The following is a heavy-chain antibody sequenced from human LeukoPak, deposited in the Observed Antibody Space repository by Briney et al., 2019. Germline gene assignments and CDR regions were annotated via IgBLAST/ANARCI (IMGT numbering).Heavy chain of an antibody. CDR2: ISYDGKYI. V-gene: IGHV3-30*18. CDR3: AKCRPPWNGDYYFDS. Sequence: PGRSLRLSCTASGFSFSTYGIHGVRQAPGKALEWAASISYDGKYIYYADSVTGRFIISRDNSKNTVNLQMYSLRVEDTAVYYCAKCRPPWNGDYYFDSWGQGTLVTVSS. CDR1: GFSFSTYG. D-gene: IGHD4-17*01. J-gene: IGHJ4*02.